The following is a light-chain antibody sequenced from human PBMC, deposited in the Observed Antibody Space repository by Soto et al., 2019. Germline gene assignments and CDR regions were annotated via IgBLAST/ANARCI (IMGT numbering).Light chain of an antibody. V-gene: IGKV3-20*01. CDR2: GIS. Sequence: IVLTQSPGTLSFSPGERATLSCRASQSVSSSYLAWYQQKPGQPPRLLIYGISTRAAGIPDRFSGSGSGTEFTLTISSLQPEDFAVYYCQQHSQWPITFGQGTRLEI. CDR1: QSVSSSY. J-gene: IGKJ5*01. CDR3: QQHSQWPIT.